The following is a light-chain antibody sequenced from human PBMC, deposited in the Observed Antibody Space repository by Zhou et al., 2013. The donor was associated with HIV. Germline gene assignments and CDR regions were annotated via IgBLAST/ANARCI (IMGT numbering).Light chain of an antibody. J-gene: IGKJ4*02. V-gene: IGKV1-5*03. CDR1: RAFGPW. CDR3: QYYGDSSRT. CDR2: QAS. Sequence: DVQLTQSPPTLSASVGDKVTITCRASRAFGPWLAWYQQKPGGAPKLLVYQASTLESGVPPRFSGRGSGAEFHLSIVSLQPEDFATYFCQYYGDSSRTFGRGTRVEMK.